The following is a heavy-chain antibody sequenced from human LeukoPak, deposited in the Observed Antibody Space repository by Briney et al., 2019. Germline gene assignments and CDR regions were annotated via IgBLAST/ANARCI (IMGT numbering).Heavy chain of an antibody. J-gene: IGHJ4*02. D-gene: IGHD3-22*01. Sequence: PGGSLRLSCAASGFTFSSYSMNWVRQAPGKGLEWVSSISSSSYIYYADSVKGRFTISRDNAKNSLYLQMNSLRAEDTAVYYCARALGGSGYYYVPSYYFDYWGQGTLVTVSS. CDR2: ISSSSYI. CDR3: ARALGGSGYYYVPSYYFDY. CDR1: GFTFSSYS. V-gene: IGHV3-21*01.